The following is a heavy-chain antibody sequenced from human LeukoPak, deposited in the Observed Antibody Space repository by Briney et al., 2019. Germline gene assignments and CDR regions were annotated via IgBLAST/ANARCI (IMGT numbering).Heavy chain of an antibody. Sequence: GSLRLSCAASGFTFSSYAMSWVRQAPGKGLEWVSAISGSGGSTYYADSVKGRFTISRDNSENTLYLQMNSLRAEDTAVYYCAKDKAAAGTAGFDYWGQGTLVTVSS. CDR1: GFTFSSYA. CDR2: ISGSGGST. D-gene: IGHD6-13*01. J-gene: IGHJ4*02. CDR3: AKDKAAAGTAGFDY. V-gene: IGHV3-23*01.